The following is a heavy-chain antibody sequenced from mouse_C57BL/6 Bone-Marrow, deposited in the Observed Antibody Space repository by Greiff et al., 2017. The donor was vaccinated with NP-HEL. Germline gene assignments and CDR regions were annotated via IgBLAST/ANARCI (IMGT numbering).Heavy chain of an antibody. Sequence: VQLQQSGAELVRPGASVTLSCKASGYTFTDYEMHWVKQTPVHGLEWIGAIDPETGGTAYNQKFKGKAILTADKSSSTAYMELRSLTSEDSAVYYCTRDDGKQFAYWGQGTLVTVSA. CDR1: GYTFTDYE. D-gene: IGHD2-1*01. J-gene: IGHJ3*01. CDR3: TRDDGKQFAY. V-gene: IGHV1-15*01. CDR2: IDPETGGT.